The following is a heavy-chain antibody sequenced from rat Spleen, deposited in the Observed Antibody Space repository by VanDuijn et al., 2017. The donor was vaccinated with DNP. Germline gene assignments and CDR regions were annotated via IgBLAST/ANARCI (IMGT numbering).Heavy chain of an antibody. Sequence: EVQLVESGGGLVQPGRSLKLSCAASGVTFSDYSMAWVRQAPKKGLEWVSTIVYDGSRTYYRDSVKGRFTISRDNAKSTLYLQMDSLRSEDTATYYCARQRVMYTTATGFAYWGQGTLVTVSS. D-gene: IGHD1-6*01. CDR2: IVYDGSRT. CDR1: GVTFSDYS. CDR3: ARQRVMYTTATGFAY. J-gene: IGHJ3*01. V-gene: IGHV5-7*01.